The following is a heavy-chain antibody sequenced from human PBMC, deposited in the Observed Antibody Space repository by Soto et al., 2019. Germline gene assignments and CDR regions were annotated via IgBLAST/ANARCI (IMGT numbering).Heavy chain of an antibody. CDR2: IIPIFGTA. J-gene: IGHJ4*02. D-gene: IGHD3-3*01. CDR1: GGTFSSYA. Sequence: AAVKVSCKASGGTFSSYAISWVRQAPGQGLEWMGGIIPIFGTANYAQKFQGRVTINADKSTSTDYMELSSLRYEDAAVYYCARPRDFWSGYYDYWGQGTLVTVSS. CDR3: ARPRDFWSGYYDY. V-gene: IGHV1-69*06.